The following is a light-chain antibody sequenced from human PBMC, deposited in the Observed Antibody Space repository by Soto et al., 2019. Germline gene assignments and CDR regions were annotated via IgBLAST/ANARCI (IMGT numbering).Light chain of an antibody. J-gene: IGKJ1*01. V-gene: IGKV1-5*03. Sequence: DIQMTQSPSTLSASVGDRVTITCRASQSISSWLAWYQQKPGKAPKLLIYKASSLESGVPSRFSGSGSGTVFTLTISSLQPDDFATYCCQQYNRYWTFGQGTKMEIK. CDR2: KAS. CDR3: QQYNRYWT. CDR1: QSISSW.